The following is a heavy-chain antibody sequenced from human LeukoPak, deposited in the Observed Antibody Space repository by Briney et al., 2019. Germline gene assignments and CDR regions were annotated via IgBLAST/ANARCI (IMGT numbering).Heavy chain of an antibody. Sequence: GWSLRLSGAASGFTFSSYSMNWVRQAPGKGLEWVSYISSSSSTIYYADSVKGRFTISRDNAKNSLYLQMNSLRTEDTALYYCAKGPGVDTAMVHFDYWGQGTLVTASS. CDR3: AKGPGVDTAMVHFDY. D-gene: IGHD5-18*01. V-gene: IGHV3-48*01. CDR1: GFTFSSYS. J-gene: IGHJ4*02. CDR2: ISSSSSTI.